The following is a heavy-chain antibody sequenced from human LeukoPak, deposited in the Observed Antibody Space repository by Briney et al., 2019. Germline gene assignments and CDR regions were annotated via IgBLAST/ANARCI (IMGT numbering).Heavy chain of an antibody. Sequence: PGTSLRLSCEASGFTFRHFAMPWVRQAPGKGLEWVAVIWSDATNKYYGDSVKGRFTISRDNFKKTVSLQMDSLRAEDTAVYYCAKDAQGGVDYSNALEHWGQGSLVTVSS. CDR3: AKDAQGGVDYSNALEH. J-gene: IGHJ4*02. D-gene: IGHD4-11*01. V-gene: IGHV3-33*06. CDR1: GFTFRHFA. CDR2: IWSDATNK.